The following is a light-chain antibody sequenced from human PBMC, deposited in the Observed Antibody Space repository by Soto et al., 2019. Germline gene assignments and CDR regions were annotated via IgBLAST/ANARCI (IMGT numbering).Light chain of an antibody. CDR3: QQYGTSPGT. J-gene: IGKJ1*01. CDR2: GAS. V-gene: IGKV3-20*01. Sequence: EIVLTQSPGTLSLSPGERATLSCRASQSVSNNYLAWYQQKPGQAPRLLIYGASNRATGIPDRFSGSGSGTDFTLTISRLEPEDFAIYYCQQYGTSPGTFGQGTKVDNK. CDR1: QSVSNNY.